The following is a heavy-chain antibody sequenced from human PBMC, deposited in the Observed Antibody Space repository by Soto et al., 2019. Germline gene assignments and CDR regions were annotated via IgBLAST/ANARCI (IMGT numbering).Heavy chain of an antibody. Sequence: ETLSLTCSIFGGSVSDYSYYCGWIRQPPGKGLEWIGSVYYSGNTYYNPSLKSRVTMSLDTSKNYFSLRLGSVTAADTAMYYCACPHGRSAFYYLDYWGPGTQVTVSS. CDR1: GGSVSDYSYY. J-gene: IGHJ4*02. V-gene: IGHV4-39*01. CDR3: ACPHGRSAFYYLDY. CDR2: VYYSGNT.